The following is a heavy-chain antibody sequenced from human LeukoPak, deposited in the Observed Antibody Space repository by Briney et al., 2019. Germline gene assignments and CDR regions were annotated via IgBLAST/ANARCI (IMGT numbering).Heavy chain of an antibody. V-gene: IGHV3-21*01. J-gene: IGHJ4*02. CDR2: ISSSSSYI. Sequence: GGSLRLSCAASGFTFSSYSMNWVRQAPGKGLEWVSSISSSSSYIYYADSVKGRFTISRDNAKNSLYLQMNSLRAEDTAVYYCARDPEGAAVYPYFDYWGQGTLVTVSS. CDR1: GFTFSSYS. D-gene: IGHD6-13*01. CDR3: ARDPEGAAVYPYFDY.